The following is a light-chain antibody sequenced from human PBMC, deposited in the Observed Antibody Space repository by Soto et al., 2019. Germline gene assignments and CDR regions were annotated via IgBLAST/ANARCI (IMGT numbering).Light chain of an antibody. Sequence: DIQMTQSPSSLSAFVGDGVTITCRASQGISTHLAWFQQRPGKAPKSLIYAASSLHSGVPSRFSGSGSGTDFTPTSSSLQPEDFAIYYCQQYVSYPYTFGQGTKLEIK. V-gene: IGKV1-16*01. CDR1: QGISTH. CDR2: AAS. J-gene: IGKJ2*01. CDR3: QQYVSYPYT.